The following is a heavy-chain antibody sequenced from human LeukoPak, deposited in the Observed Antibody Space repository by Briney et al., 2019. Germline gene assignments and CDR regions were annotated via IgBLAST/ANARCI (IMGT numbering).Heavy chain of an antibody. D-gene: IGHD2-15*01. V-gene: IGHV3-23*01. Sequence: GGSLRLSCAVSGFTFSTYAMSWVRQAPGKGLEWVSAISGSGGTTYYADSVEGRFTISRDNSRNTLSLQMNTLRAEDTAVYYCAKDRGYCSGGGCYRFDCWGQGTLVTVS. CDR3: AKDRGYCSGGGCYRFDC. CDR1: GFTFSTYA. CDR2: ISGSGGTT. J-gene: IGHJ4*02.